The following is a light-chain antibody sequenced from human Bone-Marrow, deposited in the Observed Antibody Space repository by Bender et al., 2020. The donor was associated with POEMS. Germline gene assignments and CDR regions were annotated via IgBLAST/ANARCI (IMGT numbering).Light chain of an antibody. J-gene: IGLJ1*01. Sequence: QSALTQAASVSGSPGQSITISCTGTSSDVGGYNFVSWYQQHPGKVPKLIIYDVSHRPSGVSNRFSGSKSANTASLTISGLQAEDEADYYCSSYTTSRTYVFGTGTTVTVL. V-gene: IGLV2-14*03. CDR2: DVS. CDR1: SSDVGGYNF. CDR3: SSYTTSRTYV.